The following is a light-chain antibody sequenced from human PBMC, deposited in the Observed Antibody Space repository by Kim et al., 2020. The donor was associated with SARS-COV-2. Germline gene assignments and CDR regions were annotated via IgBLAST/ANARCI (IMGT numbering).Light chain of an antibody. CDR2: GAS. Sequence: SPGERATLSCRASQSVSSSYLAWYQETPGQTPMLLIYGASSRATGIPDRFSGSVSGTDFTLTISRLEPDDFAVYYCQQYDDSPWTFGQGTKVDIK. V-gene: IGKV3-20*01. J-gene: IGKJ1*01. CDR1: QSVSSSY. CDR3: QQYDDSPWT.